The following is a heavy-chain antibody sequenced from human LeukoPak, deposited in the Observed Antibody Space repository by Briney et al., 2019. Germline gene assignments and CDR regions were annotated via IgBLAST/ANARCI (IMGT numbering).Heavy chain of an antibody. V-gene: IGHV1-8*03. CDR2: MNPHSGNT. J-gene: IGHJ3*02. Sequence: GASVKVSCKASGYTFTFYDIQWVRQAAGQGLEWMGWMNPHSGNTGYAQKFLGRITLTRNTSTSMAYMELTSLKSEDTAVYYCARGWRDVFDIWGQGTTVTVS. CDR3: ARGWRDVFDI. CDR1: GYTFTFYD.